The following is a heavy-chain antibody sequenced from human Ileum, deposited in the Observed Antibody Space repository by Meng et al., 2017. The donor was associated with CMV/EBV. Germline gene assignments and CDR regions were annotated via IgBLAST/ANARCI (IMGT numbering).Heavy chain of an antibody. Sequence: GESLKISCAASGFTFSLYWMSWVRQAPGKGLEWVANIKQDGSEKYYVDSVKGRFTNSRDNANNSLYLKMNSLRAEDTAVYYCARSGGGLSVTLFGVGLDYWGQGTLVTVSS. CDR2: IKQDGSEK. CDR3: ARSGGGLSVTLFGVGLDY. V-gene: IGHV3-7*01. CDR1: GFTFSLYW. J-gene: IGHJ4*02. D-gene: IGHD3-3*01.